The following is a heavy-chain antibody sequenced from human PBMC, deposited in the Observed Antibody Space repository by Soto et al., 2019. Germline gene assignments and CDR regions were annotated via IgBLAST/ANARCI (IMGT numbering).Heavy chain of an antibody. J-gene: IGHJ4*02. CDR3: AKGVGQLDDNFDY. V-gene: IGHV3-9*01. Sequence: GGSLRLSCAASGFTFDDYAMHWVRQAPGKGLEWVSGISWNSGSIGYADSVKGRFTISRDNAKNSLYLQMNSLRAEDTALYYCAKGVGQLDDNFDYWGQGTLVTVSS. CDR1: GFTFDDYA. CDR2: ISWNSGSI. D-gene: IGHD6-6*01.